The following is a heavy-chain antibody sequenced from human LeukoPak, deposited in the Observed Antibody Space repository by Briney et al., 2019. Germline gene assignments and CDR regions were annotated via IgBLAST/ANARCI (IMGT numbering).Heavy chain of an antibody. CDR2: IYSGGST. CDR3: ARDLWFGVPY. Sequence: GGSLRLSCAASGFTVSSNYMSWVRQAPGKGLEWVSVIYSGGSTYYADSVKGRFTISRDTSTNTLYLQMNSLRAEDTAVYYCARDLWFGVPYWGQGTLVTVSS. J-gene: IGHJ4*02. V-gene: IGHV3-53*01. D-gene: IGHD3-10*01. CDR1: GFTVSSNY.